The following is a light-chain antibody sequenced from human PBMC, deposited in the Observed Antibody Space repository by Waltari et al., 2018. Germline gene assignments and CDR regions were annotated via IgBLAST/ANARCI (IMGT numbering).Light chain of an antibody. V-gene: IGLV2-23*01. J-gene: IGLJ2*01. CDR2: EGV. CDR1: TNDVARYTL. Sequence: QSALTQPASVSGSPGPSITISCTGTTNDVARYTLFPWYQQPPGEAPKVMVYEGVKRPSGVSCRVSGSKSGNTASLTISGRQTEDEADYYCCSYAGSTPRIFGGGTKLMVL. CDR3: CSYAGSTPRI.